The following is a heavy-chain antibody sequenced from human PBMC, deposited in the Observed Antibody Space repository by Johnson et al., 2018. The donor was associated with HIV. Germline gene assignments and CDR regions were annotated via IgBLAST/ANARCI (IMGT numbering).Heavy chain of an antibody. D-gene: IGHD6-19*01. CDR1: GFTFSSYG. V-gene: IGHV3-30*02. J-gene: IGHJ3*02. CDR2: IRYDGSNK. CDR3: AGNSSNGLVLQGDAFDI. Sequence: QMLLVESGGGVVQPGGSLRLSCAASGFTFSSYGMHWVRQAPGKGLEWVAFIRYDGSNKYYADSVKGRFTISRDNSKNTLYLQMNSLRPEDTAVYFCAGNSSNGLVLQGDAFDILGQGTMVTVSS.